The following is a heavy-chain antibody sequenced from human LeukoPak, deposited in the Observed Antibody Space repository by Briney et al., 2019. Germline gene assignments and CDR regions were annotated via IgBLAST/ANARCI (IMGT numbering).Heavy chain of an antibody. CDR2: IYYSGST. CDR3: ARDGGYSAEYFQH. D-gene: IGHD3-22*01. Sequence: PSETLSLTCTVSGGSISSSSYYWGWIRQPPGKGLEWIGSIYYSGSTYYNPSLKSRVTISVDTSKNQFSLKLSSVTAADTAMYYCARDGGYSAEYFQHRGQGTLVTVSS. CDR1: GGSISSSSYY. J-gene: IGHJ1*01. V-gene: IGHV4-39*07.